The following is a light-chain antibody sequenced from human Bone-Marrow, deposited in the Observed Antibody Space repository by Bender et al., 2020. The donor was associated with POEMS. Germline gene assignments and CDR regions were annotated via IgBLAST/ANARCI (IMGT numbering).Light chain of an antibody. CDR1: SSNIGTHG. V-gene: IGLV1-36*01. CDR3: SAWDDSLSGWV. J-gene: IGLJ3*02. Sequence: QSVVTQPPSLSEAPRQRVTISCSGSSSNIGTHGFNWYQQLPGEAPKLLIYYDALLPPGVSYRFSASNSGTSASLEISELQSEDEALYYCSAWDDSLSGWVFGGGTKLTGL. CDR2: YDA.